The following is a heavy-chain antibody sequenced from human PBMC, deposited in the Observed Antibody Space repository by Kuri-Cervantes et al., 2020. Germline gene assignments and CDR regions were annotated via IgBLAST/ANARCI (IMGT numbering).Heavy chain of an antibody. D-gene: IGHD2-8*01. CDR1: GFTFSSYW. CDR2: INNDGRST. CDR3: ASTKRGSNAFDV. Sequence: GGSLRLSCAASGFTFSSYWMHWVRQAPGKGLVWVSRINNDGRSTSYADSVKGRLTISRDNAKNTLYLQMNSLRAEDTAVYYCASTKRGSNAFDVWGQGTMVTVSS. J-gene: IGHJ3*01. V-gene: IGHV3-74*01.